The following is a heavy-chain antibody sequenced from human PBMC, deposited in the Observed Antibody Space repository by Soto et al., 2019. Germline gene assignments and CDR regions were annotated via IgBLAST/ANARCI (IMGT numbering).Heavy chain of an antibody. CDR2: IYYSGST. V-gene: IGHV4-59*01. Sequence: SETLSLTCTVSGGSISSYYWSWIRQPPGKGLEWIGYIYYSGSTNYNPSLKSRVTISVDTSKNQFSLKLSSVTAADTAVYYCARDGSGSYYNLYYYYGMDVWGQGTTVTVS. CDR1: GGSISSYY. D-gene: IGHD3-10*01. CDR3: ARDGSGSYYNLYYYYGMDV. J-gene: IGHJ6*02.